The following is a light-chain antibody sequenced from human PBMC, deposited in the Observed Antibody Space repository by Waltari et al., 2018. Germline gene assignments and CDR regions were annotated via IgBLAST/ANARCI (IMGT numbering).Light chain of an antibody. CDR3: ATWDSSLSAGV. V-gene: IGLV1-51*02. CDR2: END. Sequence: QSVLAQPPSVSAAPGQRVTISCSGSSSNIGSDYVSWYQQFPGTAPKLLIQENDWRPSGIPYLVAGSKSGTSAALDITGLQTGDEAVYYCATWDSSLSAGVFGGGTKLTVL. CDR1: SSNIGSDY. J-gene: IGLJ2*01.